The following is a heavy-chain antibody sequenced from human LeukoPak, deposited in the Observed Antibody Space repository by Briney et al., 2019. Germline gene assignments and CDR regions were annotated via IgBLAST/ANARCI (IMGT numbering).Heavy chain of an antibody. Sequence: GASVKVSCKASGGTFSTYGISWVRQAPGQGLEWMGGIIPIFGTANYAQKFQGRVTITTDESTSTAYMELSSLRSEDTAVYYCARESGPGYCSSTSCRNPFDYWGQGTLVTVSS. CDR1: GGTFSTYG. CDR3: ARESGPGYCSSTSCRNPFDY. CDR2: IIPIFGTA. V-gene: IGHV1-69*05. J-gene: IGHJ4*02. D-gene: IGHD2-2*01.